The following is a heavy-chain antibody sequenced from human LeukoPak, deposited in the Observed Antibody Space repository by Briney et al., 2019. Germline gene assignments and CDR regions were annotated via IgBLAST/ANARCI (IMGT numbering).Heavy chain of an antibody. J-gene: IGHJ4*02. D-gene: IGHD3-10*01. V-gene: IGHV3-15*01. CDR1: GFTFSNAW. CDR3: TTLNANSYYYGSGSYYNVDY. Sequence: GGSLRLSCAASGFTFSNAWMSWVVQALGKRLEWVGRIKSKTDGGTTDYAAPVKGRFTISRDDSKNTLYLQMNSLKTEDTAVYYCTTLNANSYYYGSGSYYNVDYWGQGTLVTVSS. CDR2: IKSKTDGGTT.